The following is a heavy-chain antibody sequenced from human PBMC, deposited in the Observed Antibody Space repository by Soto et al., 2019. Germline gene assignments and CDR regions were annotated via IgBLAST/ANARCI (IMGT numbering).Heavy chain of an antibody. Sequence: GASVKVSCKASGGTFSSYAISWVRQAPGQGLEWMGGIIPIFGTANYAQKFQGRVTITADESTSTAYMELSSLRSEDTAVYYCAREAPRRGGDYVRGYDSSGYEGFDYWGQGTLVTVSS. CDR1: GGTFSSYA. CDR2: IIPIFGTA. V-gene: IGHV1-69*13. D-gene: IGHD3-22*01. J-gene: IGHJ4*02. CDR3: AREAPRRGGDYVRGYDSSGYEGFDY.